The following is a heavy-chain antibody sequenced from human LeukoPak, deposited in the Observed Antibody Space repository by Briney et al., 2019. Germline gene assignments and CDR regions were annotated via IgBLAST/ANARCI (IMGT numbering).Heavy chain of an antibody. V-gene: IGHV3-53*05. J-gene: IGHJ3*02. CDR1: GFTVSSNY. D-gene: IGHD6-6*01. Sequence: GGSLRLSCAASGFTVSSNYMSWVRQAPGKGLEWVSVIYGGGSTYYADSVKGRFTISRDNSKNTLYLQMSSLRAEDTAVYYCARDSDSSALPGAFDIWGQGTMVTVSS. CDR3: ARDSDSSALPGAFDI. CDR2: IYGGGST.